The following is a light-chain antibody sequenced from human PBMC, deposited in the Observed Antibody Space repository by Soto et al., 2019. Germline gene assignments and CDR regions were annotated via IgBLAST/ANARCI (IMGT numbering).Light chain of an antibody. Sequence: EIVLTQSPATLYLSPGERATLSCRASQSVSSYLAWYQQKPGQAPRLLIYDASNRATGIPARFSGSGSGTDFTLTISGLEPEDCAVYYCQQRSNWPLTFGGGTKVEIK. CDR2: DAS. CDR1: QSVSSY. J-gene: IGKJ4*01. V-gene: IGKV3-11*01. CDR3: QQRSNWPLT.